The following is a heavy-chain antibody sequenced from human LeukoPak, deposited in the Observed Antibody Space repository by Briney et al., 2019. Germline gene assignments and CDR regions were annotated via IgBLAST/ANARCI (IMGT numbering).Heavy chain of an antibody. CDR1: GGSISSYY. V-gene: IGHV4-59*01. CDR2: IYYSGST. CDR3: ARESYDSSGYYLDY. J-gene: IGHJ4*02. Sequence: PSETLSLTCTVSGGSISSYYWSWIRQPPGKGLEWIGYIYYSGSTNYNPSLKNRVTISVDTSKNQFSLKLSSVTAADTAVYYCARESYDSSGYYLDYWGQGTLVTVSS. D-gene: IGHD3-22*01.